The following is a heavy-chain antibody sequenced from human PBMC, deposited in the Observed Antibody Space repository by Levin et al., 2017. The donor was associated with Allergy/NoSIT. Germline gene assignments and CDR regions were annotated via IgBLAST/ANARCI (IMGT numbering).Heavy chain of an antibody. Sequence: MSSETLSLTCGVYGGSFSDDWWSWIRQTPGKGLEWIGEINHSGSITNYNPSVKSRVIMSVDTSKNQFSLKLISVTAADAAVYYCARGADYVWGLNQGWGQGTLVTVSS. CDR3: ARGADYVWGLNQG. CDR1: GGSFSDDW. D-gene: IGHD3-10*02. J-gene: IGHJ4*02. V-gene: IGHV4-34*01. CDR2: INHSGSIT.